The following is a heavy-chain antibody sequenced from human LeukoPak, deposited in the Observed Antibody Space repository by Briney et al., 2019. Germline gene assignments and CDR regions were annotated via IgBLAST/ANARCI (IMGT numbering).Heavy chain of an antibody. J-gene: IGHJ6*02. D-gene: IGHD3-22*01. Sequence: SSVKVSCKASGGTLSSYAISWVRQAPGQGLEWMGGIIPIFGTANYAQKFQGRVTITADESTSTAYMELSSLRSEDTAVYYCAREDSSGYYYGMDVWGQGTTVTVSS. CDR3: AREDSSGYYYGMDV. CDR2: IIPIFGTA. V-gene: IGHV1-69*01. CDR1: GGTLSSYA.